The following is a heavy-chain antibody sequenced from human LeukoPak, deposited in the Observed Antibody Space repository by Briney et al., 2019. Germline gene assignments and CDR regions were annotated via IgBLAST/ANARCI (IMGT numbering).Heavy chain of an antibody. Sequence: ASVKVSCKSSGYTFTGYYMHWVGQARGQGLAGLGWINPNSGGTNYAQKFQGRVTMTRDTSISTAYMELSRLRSDDTAVYYCATNSLGYCSGGSCYDYWGQGTLVTVSS. V-gene: IGHV1-2*02. CDR1: GYTFTGYY. CDR2: INPNSGGT. CDR3: ATNSLGYCSGGSCYDY. J-gene: IGHJ4*02. D-gene: IGHD2-15*01.